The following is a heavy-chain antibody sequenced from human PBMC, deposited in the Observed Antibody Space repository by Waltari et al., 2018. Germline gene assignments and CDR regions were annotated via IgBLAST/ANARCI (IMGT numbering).Heavy chain of an antibody. D-gene: IGHD4-4*01. V-gene: IGHV3-23*01. J-gene: IGHJ4*02. CDR1: GFTFSNYA. CDR2: IDGGGVNT. Sequence: VQLLESGGGLVQPGGSLRLSCAASGFTFSNYAMSWVRQAPGKGLGWVSVIDGGGVNTYYADSVKGRLTISRYNSKNTLYLQMNSLRAEDTAVYYCAKHPTVGNFDYWGQGTLVTVSP. CDR3: AKHPTVGNFDY.